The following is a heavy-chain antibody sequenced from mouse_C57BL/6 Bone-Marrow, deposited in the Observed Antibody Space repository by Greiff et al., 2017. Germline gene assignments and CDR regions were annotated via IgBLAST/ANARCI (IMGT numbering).Heavy chain of an antibody. J-gene: IGHJ2*01. V-gene: IGHV1-50*01. CDR1: GYTFTSYW. CDR2: IDPSDSYT. Sequence: QVQLQQPGAELVKPGASVKLSCKASGYTFTSYWMQWVNQRPGQGLEWIGEIDPSDSYTNYNQKFKGKATLTVDTSSSTAYMQLSSLTSEDSAVYYCARRDYYGSSGYWGQGTTLTVAS. D-gene: IGHD1-1*01. CDR3: ARRDYYGSSGY.